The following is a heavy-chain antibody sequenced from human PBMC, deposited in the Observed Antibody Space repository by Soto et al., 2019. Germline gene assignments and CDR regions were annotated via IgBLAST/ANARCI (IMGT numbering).Heavy chain of an antibody. J-gene: IGHJ4*02. V-gene: IGHV3-74*01. CDR3: AKEGGLSGSYYISSSYYFDY. D-gene: IGHD1-26*01. Sequence: GGSLRLSCAASGFTFSNYWMHWVRQAPGKGLVWVSRINSDGSKTNYADSVKGRFTISRDNTKNTLYLQMNSLRAEETAVYYCAKEGGLSGSYYISSSYYFDYWGQGTLVTVSS. CDR1: GFTFSNYW. CDR2: INSDGSKT.